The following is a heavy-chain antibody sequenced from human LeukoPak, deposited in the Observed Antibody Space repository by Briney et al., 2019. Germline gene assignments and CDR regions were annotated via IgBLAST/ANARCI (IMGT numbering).Heavy chain of an antibody. CDR2: ISTNSAFI. V-gene: IGHV3-21*01. Sequence: SLRLSCAASGFTFDDYAMHWVRQAPGKGLEWVSSISTNSAFIYYADSVRGRFTISRDNTKNSLYLQMDSLTADDTAVYFCACIRGPSDYWGQGTLVTVS. J-gene: IGHJ4*02. CDR3: ACIRGPSDY. D-gene: IGHD4-17*01. CDR1: GFTFDDYA.